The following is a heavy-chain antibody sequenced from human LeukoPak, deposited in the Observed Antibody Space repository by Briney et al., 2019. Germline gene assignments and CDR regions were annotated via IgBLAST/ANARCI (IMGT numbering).Heavy chain of an antibody. V-gene: IGHV4-4*07. CDR1: GGSISSYY. CDR3: ARENSSGYYYGYYFDY. J-gene: IGHJ4*02. Sequence: SSETLSLTCTVSGGSISSYYWSWIRQPAGKGLEWIGRIYTSGSTNYNPSLKSRVTISVDTSKNQFSLKLSSVTAADTAVYYCARENSSGYYYGYYFDYWGQGTLVTVSS. CDR2: IYTSGST. D-gene: IGHD3-22*01.